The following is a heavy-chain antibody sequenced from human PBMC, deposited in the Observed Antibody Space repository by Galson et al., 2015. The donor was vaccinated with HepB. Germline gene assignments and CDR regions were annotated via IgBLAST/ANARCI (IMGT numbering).Heavy chain of an antibody. Sequence: SLRLSCAASGFTFSSYSMNWVRQAPGKGPEWVSYISDINIIYYADSVRGRFTISRDNAKNSLYLQMNSLGAEDTAVYYCARAAISTVTTPFDFWGQGTLVTVSS. V-gene: IGHV3-48*04. D-gene: IGHD4-17*01. CDR3: ARAAISTVTTPFDF. J-gene: IGHJ4*02. CDR2: ISDINII. CDR1: GFTFSSYS.